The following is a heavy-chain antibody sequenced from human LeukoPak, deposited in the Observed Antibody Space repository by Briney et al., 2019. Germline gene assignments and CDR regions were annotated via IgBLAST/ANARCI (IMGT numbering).Heavy chain of an antibody. CDR1: GGSISSYY. V-gene: IGHV4-59*01. CDR3: ARALYYDFWSGSAFDI. CDR2: IYYSGST. Sequence: SETLSLTCTVSGGSISSYYWSWIRQPPGKGLEWIGYIYYSGSTNYNPSLKSRVTISVDTSKNQFSLKLSSVTAADTAAYYCARALYYDFWSGSAFDIWGQGTMVTVSS. D-gene: IGHD3-3*01. J-gene: IGHJ3*02.